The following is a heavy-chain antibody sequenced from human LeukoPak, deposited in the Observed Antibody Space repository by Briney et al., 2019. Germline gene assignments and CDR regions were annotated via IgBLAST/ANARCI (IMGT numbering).Heavy chain of an antibody. CDR2: INPNSGGT. CDR1: GYTFTGYY. Sequence: ASVKVSCKASGYTFTGYYMHWVRQAPGQGLEWMGWINPNSGGTNYAQKFQGRVTMTRDTSMSTAYMELSRLRSDDTAVYYCARPIYYYDSSGYYYDNFDYWGQGTLVTVSS. V-gene: IGHV1-2*02. D-gene: IGHD3-22*01. CDR3: ARPIYYYDSSGYYYDNFDY. J-gene: IGHJ4*02.